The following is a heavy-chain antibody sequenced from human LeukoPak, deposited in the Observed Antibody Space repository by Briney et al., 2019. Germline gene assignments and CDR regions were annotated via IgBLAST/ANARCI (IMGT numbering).Heavy chain of an antibody. V-gene: IGHV1-46*01. CDR1: GYTFTSYG. D-gene: IGHD6-13*01. Sequence: GASVKVSCKASGYTFTSYGISWVRQAPGQGLEWMGRINPSGGSTTYAQKFQGRVAMTRDTSTSRVYMEVSSLRSEDTAVYYCARTYSSSDEFDYWGQGTLVTVSS. CDR2: INPSGGST. J-gene: IGHJ4*02. CDR3: ARTYSSSDEFDY.